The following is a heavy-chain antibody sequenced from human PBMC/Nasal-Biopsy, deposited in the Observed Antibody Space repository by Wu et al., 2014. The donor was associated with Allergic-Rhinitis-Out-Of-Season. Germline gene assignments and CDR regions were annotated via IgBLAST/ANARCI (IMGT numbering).Heavy chain of an antibody. J-gene: IGHJ4*02. D-gene: IGHD4-17*01. CDR3: ARGNNGDHQHY. V-gene: IGHV3-48*03. CDR1: GFTLSSYE. CDR2: ITHSSTTV. Sequence: LRLSCAASGFTLSSYEMNWFRQAPGKGPEWVSYITHSSTTVNYADSVRGRFTTSRDNAKNSVYLQMNSLRAEDTATYYCARGNNGDHQHYWGQGTLVIVSS.